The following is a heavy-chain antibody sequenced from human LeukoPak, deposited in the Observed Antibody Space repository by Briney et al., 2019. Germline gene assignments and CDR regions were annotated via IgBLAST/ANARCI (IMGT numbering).Heavy chain of an antibody. CDR2: IYYSGSP. CDR1: GGSISSYY. D-gene: IGHD5-18*01. V-gene: IGHV4-59*01. J-gene: IGHJ3*02. Sequence: SETLSLTCTVSGGSISSYYWSWIRQPPGKGLEWIGQIYYSGSPNYNPSLKSRVTISLDTSKNQLSLKLNSVTAADTAVYYCARRVDTGDAFNIWGQGTMVTVSS. CDR3: ARRVDTGDAFNI.